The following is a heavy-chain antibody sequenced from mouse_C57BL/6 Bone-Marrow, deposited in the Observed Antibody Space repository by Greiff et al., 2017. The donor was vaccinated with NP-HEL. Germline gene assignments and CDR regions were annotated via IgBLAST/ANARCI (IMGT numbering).Heavy chain of an antibody. CDR1: GFTFSDYG. D-gene: IGHD4-1*01. J-gene: IGHJ2*01. CDR3: ARQGNWDYFDY. CDR2: ISNLAYSI. Sequence: EVKLVESGGGLVQPGGSLKLSCAASGFTFSDYGMAWVRQAPRKGPEWVALISNLAYSIYYADTVTGRFTISRENAKNTLYLEMSSLRSEDTAMYYCARQGNWDYFDYWGQGTTLTVSS. V-gene: IGHV5-15*01.